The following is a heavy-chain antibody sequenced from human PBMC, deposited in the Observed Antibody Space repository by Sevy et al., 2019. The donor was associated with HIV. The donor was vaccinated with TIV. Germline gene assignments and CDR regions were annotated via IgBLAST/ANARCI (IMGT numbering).Heavy chain of an antibody. Sequence: SETLSLTCAVYGGSFSGYYWSWIRQPPGKGLEWIGEINHSGSTNYNPSLKSRVTISGDTSKNQFSLKLSSVTAADTAVYYCARHCSSTSCYHAFDIWGQGTMVTVSS. V-gene: IGHV4-34*01. CDR2: INHSGST. J-gene: IGHJ3*02. CDR3: ARHCSSTSCYHAFDI. D-gene: IGHD2-2*01. CDR1: GGSFSGYY.